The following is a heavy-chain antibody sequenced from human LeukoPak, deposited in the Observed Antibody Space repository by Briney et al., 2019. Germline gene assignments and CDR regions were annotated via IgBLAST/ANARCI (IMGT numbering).Heavy chain of an antibody. D-gene: IGHD3-10*01. CDR1: GFTXSXXS. Sequence: XXXCAXXGFTXSXXSMNWGXXAPXXGLEWVSSISSSSDYIYYADSVKGRFTISRDNAKNSLYLQMNSLRAEDTGVYYCAIPRSGRDYWGQGTLVTVSS. V-gene: IGHV3-21*01. J-gene: IGHJ4*02. CDR2: ISSSSDYI. CDR3: AIPRSGRDY.